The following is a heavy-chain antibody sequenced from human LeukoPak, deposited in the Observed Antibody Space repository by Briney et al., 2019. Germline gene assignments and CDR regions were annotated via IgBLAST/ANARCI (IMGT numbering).Heavy chain of an antibody. J-gene: IGHJ4*01. D-gene: IGHD5-18*01. CDR1: VGSISSSY. CDR2: IDYSGHT. Sequence: PSETLSLTCTVSVGSISSSYWSWIREPPGKGREDIGFIDYSGHTNYNPSLKSRITISVDTSKNQFSLNLSSVTAADTAVYYCARLGKEVTYRAYYFDYWGQGTLVTVSS. CDR3: ARLGKEVTYRAYYFDY. V-gene: IGHV4-59*08.